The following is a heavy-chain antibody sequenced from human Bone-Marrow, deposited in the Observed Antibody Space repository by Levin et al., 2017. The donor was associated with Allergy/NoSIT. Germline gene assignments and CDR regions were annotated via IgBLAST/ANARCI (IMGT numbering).Heavy chain of an antibody. J-gene: IGHJ4*02. CDR2: INHSGST. D-gene: IGHD2-2*01. CDR3: ARVVPAATPSGVDY. V-gene: IGHV4-34*01. CDR1: GGSFSGYY. Sequence: SQTLSLTCAVYGGSFSGYYWSWIRQPPGKGLEWIGEINHSGSTNYNPSLKSRVTISVDTSKNQFSLKLSSVTAADTAVYYCARVVPAATPSGVDYWGQGTLVTVSS.